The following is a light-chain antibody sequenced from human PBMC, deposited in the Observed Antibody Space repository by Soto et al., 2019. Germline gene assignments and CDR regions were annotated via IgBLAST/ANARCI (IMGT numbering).Light chain of an antibody. V-gene: IGLV2-14*01. J-gene: IGLJ3*02. Sequence: QSALTQPASVSGSPGQSITISCTGTSSDIGTYNYVSWYQQHPCKAPKLMIYGVSNRPSGIPHRFSGSKSGNTASLTITGLQAEDEADYYCNSYTTTSTVVFGGGTKLTVL. CDR1: SSDIGTYNY. CDR3: NSYTTTSTVV. CDR2: GVS.